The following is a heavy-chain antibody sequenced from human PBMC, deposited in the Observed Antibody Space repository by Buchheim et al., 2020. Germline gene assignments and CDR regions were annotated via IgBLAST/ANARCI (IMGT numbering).Heavy chain of an antibody. D-gene: IGHD3-22*01. CDR2: ISYDGRNK. Sequence: QVQLVESGGGVVQPGRSLRLSCVVSGLNFSTYGMDWVRQAPGKGLEWVALISYDGRNKLYADSVKGRFTISRANSPNTLFLQMNSLRTEDTALYYCAKAITKIVDAIDYWGQGTL. J-gene: IGHJ4*02. CDR1: GLNFSTYG. CDR3: AKAITKIVDAIDY. V-gene: IGHV3-30*18.